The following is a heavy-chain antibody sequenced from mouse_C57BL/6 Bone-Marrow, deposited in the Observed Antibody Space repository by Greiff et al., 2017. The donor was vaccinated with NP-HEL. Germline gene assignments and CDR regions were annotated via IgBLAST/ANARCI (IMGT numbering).Heavy chain of an antibody. Sequence: VQLQQPGAELVKPGASVKMSCKASGYTFTSYWITWVKPRPGQGLAWIGDIYPGSGSTNYTEKFKSTATLTVDTSSSTAYMQLSSLTSEDSAVYYCARGGQLRRRAWFAYWGQGTLVTVSA. CDR3: ARGGQLRRRAWFAY. D-gene: IGHD3-2*02. CDR2: IYPGSGST. V-gene: IGHV1-55*01. CDR1: GYTFTSYW. J-gene: IGHJ3*01.